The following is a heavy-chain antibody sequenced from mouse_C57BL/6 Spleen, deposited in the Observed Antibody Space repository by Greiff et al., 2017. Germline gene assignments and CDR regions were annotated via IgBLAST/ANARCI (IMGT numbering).Heavy chain of an antibody. CDR3: AKKEGFMTTVEQGDYYAMDY. CDR2: IDPSDSYT. D-gene: IGHD1-1*01. V-gene: IGHV1-50*01. CDR1: GYTFTSYW. J-gene: IGHJ4*01. Sequence: QVQLQQPGAELVKPGASVKLSCKASGYTFTSYWMQWVKQRPGQGLEWIGEIDPSDSYTHYNQKFKGKATLTVDTSSSTAYMQLSSLTSEDSAVYYCAKKEGFMTTVEQGDYYAMDYWGQGTSVTVSS.